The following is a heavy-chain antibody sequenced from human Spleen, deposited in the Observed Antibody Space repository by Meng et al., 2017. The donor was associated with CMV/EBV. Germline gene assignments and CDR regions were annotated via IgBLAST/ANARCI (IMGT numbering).Heavy chain of an antibody. V-gene: IGHV3-7*01. CDR1: GFTFSSYW. CDR3: ARVSDSSGYHPYYFDY. Sequence: ETLSLTCAASGFTFSSYWMSWVRQAPGKGLEWVANIKQDGSEKYYVDSVKGRFTISRDNAKNSLYLQMNSLRAEDTAVYYCARVSDSSGYHPYYFDYWGQGTLVTVSS. J-gene: IGHJ4*02. D-gene: IGHD3-22*01. CDR2: IKQDGSEK.